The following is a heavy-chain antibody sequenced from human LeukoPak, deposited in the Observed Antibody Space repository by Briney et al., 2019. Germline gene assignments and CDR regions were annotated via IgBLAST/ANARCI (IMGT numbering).Heavy chain of an antibody. CDR2: MHNSGST. V-gene: IGHV4-59*01. CDR1: GGSISHYY. D-gene: IGHD2-21*01. CDR3: VREEDGVIDDAFDI. Sequence: ETLCLTCTVSGGSISHYYWSWIRQPPGKGLEWIAYMHNSGSTSSNPSLMSRVTLSLDTSNNRFSLNLISVTTADTAVYYCVREEDGVIDDAFDIWGQGIILTVSS. J-gene: IGHJ3*02.